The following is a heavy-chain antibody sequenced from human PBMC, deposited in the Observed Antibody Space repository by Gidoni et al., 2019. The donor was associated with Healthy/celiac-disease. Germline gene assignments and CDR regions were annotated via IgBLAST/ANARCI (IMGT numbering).Heavy chain of an antibody. J-gene: IGHJ4*02. Sequence: EVQLVESGGGLVQPGGSLRLSCAASGFTFSSFAMPCVRQAPGKGLEYVSAISSNGGSTYYANSVKGRFTISRDNSKNTLYLQMGSLRAEDMAVYYCARANYDSSGYYYGPPRYYFDYWGQGTLVTVSS. D-gene: IGHD3-22*01. CDR3: ARANYDSSGYYYGPPRYYFDY. CDR2: ISSNGGST. CDR1: GFTFSSFA. V-gene: IGHV3-64*01.